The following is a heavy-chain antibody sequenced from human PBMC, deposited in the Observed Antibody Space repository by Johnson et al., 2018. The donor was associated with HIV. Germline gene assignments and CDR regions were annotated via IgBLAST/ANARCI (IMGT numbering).Heavy chain of an antibody. CDR3: ARSYSTDALDV. J-gene: IGHJ3*01. CDR1: GFTFSSYY. D-gene: IGHD3-10*01. V-gene: IGHV3-11*04. Sequence: QVQLVESGGGVVQPGRSLRLSCIVSGFTFSSYYISWIRQAPGKGLEWISYVNRGNAMYYADSVKGRFAISRDNVKNSIYLQLNSLKVEDTAVYYCARSYSTDALDVWGQGTMVTVSS. CDR2: VNRGNAM.